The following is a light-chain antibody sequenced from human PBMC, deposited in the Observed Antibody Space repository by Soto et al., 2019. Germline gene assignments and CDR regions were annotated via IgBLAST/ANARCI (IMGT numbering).Light chain of an antibody. CDR1: QSVSSSY. CDR3: QKFNKWPRT. Sequence: EIVLTQSPGTLSLSPGESATLACRASQSVSSSYLAWYQQKPGQAPRLLIYGASSRATGIPARFSGSGSGTELNLTISRLQSEDFAIYYCQKFNKWPRTCGQGTKVDIK. CDR2: GAS. V-gene: IGKV3-15*01. J-gene: IGKJ1*01.